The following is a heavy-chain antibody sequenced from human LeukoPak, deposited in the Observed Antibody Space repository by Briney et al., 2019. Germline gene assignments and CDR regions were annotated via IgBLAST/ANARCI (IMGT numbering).Heavy chain of an antibody. V-gene: IGHV4-59*08. CDR1: GGSISSYY. J-gene: IGHJ3*02. CDR2: IYYSGST. Sequence: PSETLSLTCTVSGGSISSYYWSWLRQPPGKGLEWIGYIYYSGSTNYNPSLKSRVTISVDTSKNQFSLKLRSVTAADTAVYYCARRRRLAAVGTDAFDIWGQGTVVTVSS. CDR3: ARRRRLAAVGTDAFDI. D-gene: IGHD6-13*01.